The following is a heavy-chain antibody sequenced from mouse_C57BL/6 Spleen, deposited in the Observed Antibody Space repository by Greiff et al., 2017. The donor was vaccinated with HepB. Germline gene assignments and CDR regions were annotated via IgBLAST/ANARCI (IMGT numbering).Heavy chain of an antibody. CDR1: GYTFTDYY. CDR3: ARWGPMITTPY. V-gene: IGHV1-76*01. J-gene: IGHJ3*01. Sequence: QVHVKQSGAELVRPGASVKLSCKASGYTFTDYYINWVKQRPGQGLEWIARIYPGSGNTYYNEKFKGKATLTAEKSSSTAYMQLSSLTSEDSAVYFCARWGPMITTPYWGQGTLVTVSA. D-gene: IGHD2-4*01. CDR2: IYPGSGNT.